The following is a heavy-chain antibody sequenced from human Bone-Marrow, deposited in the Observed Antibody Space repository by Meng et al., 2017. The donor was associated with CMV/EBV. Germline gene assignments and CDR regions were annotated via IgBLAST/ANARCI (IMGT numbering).Heavy chain of an antibody. J-gene: IGHJ5*02. D-gene: IGHD2-2*01. V-gene: IGHV3-30-3*01. CDR2: ISYDGSNK. CDR3: ARDRGKGYCSSTSCPGRFDP. Sequence: GESLKISCAASGFTFSSYAMHWVRQAPGKGLEWVEVISYDGSNKYYADSVKGRFTISRDNSKNTLYLQMNNLRAEDTAVYYCARDRGKGYCSSTSCPGRFDPWGQGTLVTVSS. CDR1: GFTFSSYA.